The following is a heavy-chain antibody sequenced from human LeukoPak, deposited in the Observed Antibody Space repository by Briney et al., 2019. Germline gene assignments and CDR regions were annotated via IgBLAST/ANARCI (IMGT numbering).Heavy chain of an antibody. Sequence: SETLSLTCSVSGGSISSYYWSWIRQPPGKGLEWIGYIYYSGSTNYNPSLKSRVTISVDTSKNQFSLKLSSVTAADTAVYYCARHLYSHDYDYWGQGTLVTVSS. CDR2: IYYSGST. D-gene: IGHD5-18*01. CDR3: ARHLYSHDYDY. CDR1: GGSISSYY. V-gene: IGHV4-59*08. J-gene: IGHJ4*02.